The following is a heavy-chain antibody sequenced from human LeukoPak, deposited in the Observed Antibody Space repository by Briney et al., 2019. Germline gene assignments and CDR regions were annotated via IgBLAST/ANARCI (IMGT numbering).Heavy chain of an antibody. V-gene: IGHV3-30-3*01. CDR1: GFTFNSYA. CDR2: ISYDGSNK. Sequence: GGSLRLSCAASGFTFNSYAMHWVRQAPGKGLEWVAVISYDGSNKYYADSVKGRFTISRDNSKNTLYLQMNSLRAEDTAVYYCARSGLVGATLGPYSYYFDYWGQGTLVTVSS. J-gene: IGHJ4*02. D-gene: IGHD1-26*01. CDR3: ARSGLVGATLGPYSYYFDY.